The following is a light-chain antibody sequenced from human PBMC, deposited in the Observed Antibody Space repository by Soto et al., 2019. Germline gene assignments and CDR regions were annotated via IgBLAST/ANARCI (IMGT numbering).Light chain of an antibody. Sequence: EIVLTQSPGTLSLSPGERATLSCRASQSVSSNYLAWYQQKPGQAPRLLIYGASSRATGIPDRFSGSGSGTEFTLTISSLQPEDFALYYCQQYNNWPRTFGQGTKVDIK. CDR3: QQYNNWPRT. V-gene: IGKV3-20*01. CDR1: QSVSSNY. J-gene: IGKJ1*01. CDR2: GAS.